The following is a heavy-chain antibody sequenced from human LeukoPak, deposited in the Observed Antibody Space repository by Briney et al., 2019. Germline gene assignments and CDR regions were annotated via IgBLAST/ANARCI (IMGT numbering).Heavy chain of an antibody. CDR1: GYTYTTYD. Sequence: ASVKVSCKASGYTYTTYDINWVRQATGQGLEWMGWMNPNSGNTGYAQKFQGRVTMTRNTSMSTAYMELNSLRSEDTAVYYCARANYYGSGKKDLDYWGQGTLVTVSS. CDR3: ARANYYGSGKKDLDY. V-gene: IGHV1-8*01. CDR2: MNPNSGNT. J-gene: IGHJ4*02. D-gene: IGHD3-10*01.